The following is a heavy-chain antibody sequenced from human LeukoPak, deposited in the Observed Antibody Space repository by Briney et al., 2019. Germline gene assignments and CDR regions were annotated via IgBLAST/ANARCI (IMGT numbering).Heavy chain of an antibody. J-gene: IGHJ4*02. V-gene: IGHV5-51*01. CDR3: ARQNDFRLDY. Sequence: GASLRISCKGSGYTFSSYWIGWVRQMPGKGLEWMGIIYPGDSDTRYSPSLQGQVTISVDTSIGTAYLQWSSLKASDTAIYYCARQNDFRLDYWGQRTLVTVSS. CDR2: IYPGDSDT. CDR1: GYTFSSYW. D-gene: IGHD3-3*01.